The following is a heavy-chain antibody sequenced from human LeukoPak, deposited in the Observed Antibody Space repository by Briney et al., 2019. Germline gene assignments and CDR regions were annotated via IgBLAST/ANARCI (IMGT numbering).Heavy chain of an antibody. CDR1: GFTFSSYE. D-gene: IGHD2-15*01. CDR2: ISGSGGST. J-gene: IGHJ5*02. CDR3: AKDLSDRADNWFDP. Sequence: GGSLRLSCAASGFTFSSYEMNWVRQAPGKGLEWVSAISGSGGSTYYADSVKGRFTISRDNSKNTLYLQMNSLRAEDTAVYYCAKDLSDRADNWFDPWGQGTLVTVSS. V-gene: IGHV3-23*01.